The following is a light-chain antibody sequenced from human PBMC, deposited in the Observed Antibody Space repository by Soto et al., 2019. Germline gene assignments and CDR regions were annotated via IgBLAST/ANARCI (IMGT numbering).Light chain of an antibody. CDR2: GNS. V-gene: IGLV1-40*01. CDR3: QSYDSSLSAFYV. J-gene: IGLJ1*01. Sequence: QSALTQPPSVSGAPGQRVTISCTGSSSSIGAGYDVHWYQQLPGTAPKLLIYGNSNRPSGVPDRFSGSKSGTSASLAITGLQAEDEADYYCQSYDSSLSAFYVFGTGTKVTVL. CDR1: SSSIGAGYD.